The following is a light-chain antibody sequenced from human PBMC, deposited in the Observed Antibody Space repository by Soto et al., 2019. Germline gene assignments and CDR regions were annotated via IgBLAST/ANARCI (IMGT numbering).Light chain of an antibody. CDR3: SSYAGNNIYV. CDR2: DVN. V-gene: IGLV2-8*01. CDR1: SSDVCAYNY. Sequence: QSALTQPPSASGSPGQSVTISCTGSSSDVCAYNYVAWYQQRPRKAPKLMISDVNKRPSGVPDRFSGSKSGNTASLTVSGLQAEDEADYYCSSYAGNNIYVFGAGTKLTVL. J-gene: IGLJ1*01.